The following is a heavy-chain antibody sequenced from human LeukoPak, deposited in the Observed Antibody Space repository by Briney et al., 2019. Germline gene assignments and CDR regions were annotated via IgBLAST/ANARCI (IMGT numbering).Heavy chain of an antibody. CDR1: GFTFSSYW. D-gene: IGHD6-13*01. V-gene: IGHV3-74*01. CDR3: AKDAGFDSSSWYWFDY. CDR2: VNTDGRST. J-gene: IGHJ4*02. Sequence: GGSLRLSCAASGFTFSSYWMHWVRQAPGKGLVWVSRVNTDGRSTSYADSVKGRFTISRDNSKNTLYLQMNSLRAEDTAVYYCAKDAGFDSSSWYWFDYWGQGTLVTVSS.